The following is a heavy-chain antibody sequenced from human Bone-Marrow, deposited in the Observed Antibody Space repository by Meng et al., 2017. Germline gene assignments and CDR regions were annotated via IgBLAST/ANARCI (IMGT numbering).Heavy chain of an antibody. D-gene: IGHD2-15*01. V-gene: IGHV4-34*01. CDR2: INHSGST. J-gene: IGHJ4*02. CDR3: ARGRWDGYCSGGSCYLLDY. CDR1: GGSFSGYY. Sequence: SETLSLTCAVYGGSFSGYYWSWIRQPPGKGLEWIGEINHSGSTNYNPSLKSPVTISVDTSKNQFSLKLSSVTAADTAVYYCARGRWDGYCSGGSCYLLDYWGQGTLVTVSS.